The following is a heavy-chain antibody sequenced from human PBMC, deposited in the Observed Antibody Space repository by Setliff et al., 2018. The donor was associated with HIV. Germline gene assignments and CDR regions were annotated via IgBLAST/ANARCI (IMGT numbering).Heavy chain of an antibody. V-gene: IGHV4-4*07. CDR2: LYSGGTT. Sequence: PSETLSLTCSVSGVSVNDYYWSWIRQPAGKGLEWIGRLYSGGTTNYNPSLKSRLTMSVDTSNNKFSLKLNSVTAADTAVYYCARDRDRKDTTYVRFDYRGHGILVTVSS. D-gene: IGHD4-17*01. CDR1: GVSVNDYY. J-gene: IGHJ4*01. CDR3: ARDRDRKDTTYVRFDY.